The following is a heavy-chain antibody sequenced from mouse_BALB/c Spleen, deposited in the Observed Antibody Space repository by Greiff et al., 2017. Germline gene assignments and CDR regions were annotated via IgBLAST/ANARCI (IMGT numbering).Heavy chain of an antibody. CDR1: GFSLTSYG. CDR3: ARVPYGNYAWFAY. J-gene: IGHJ3*01. D-gene: IGHD2-1*01. Sequence: QVQLQQSGPGLVAPSQSLSITCTVSGFSLTSYGVHWVRQPPGKGLEWLGVIWAGGSTNYNSALMSRLSISKDNSKSQVFLKMNSLQTDDTAMYYCARVPYGNYAWFAYWGQGTLVTVSA. CDR2: IWAGGST. V-gene: IGHV2-9*02.